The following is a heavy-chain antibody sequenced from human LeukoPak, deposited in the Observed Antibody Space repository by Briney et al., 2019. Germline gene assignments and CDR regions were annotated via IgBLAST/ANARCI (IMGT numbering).Heavy chain of an antibody. J-gene: IGHJ4*02. CDR2: ISGSGGST. D-gene: IGHD1-26*01. V-gene: IGHV3-23*01. Sequence: GGSLRLSCAASGFTFTSYAMSWVRQAPGKGLEWVSAISGSGGSTYYADSVKGRFTISRDNAKNSLYLQMNSLRAEDTALYYCASGGIYYGAAFDFWGQGTLVTVSS. CDR1: GFTFTSYA. CDR3: ASGGIYYGAAFDF.